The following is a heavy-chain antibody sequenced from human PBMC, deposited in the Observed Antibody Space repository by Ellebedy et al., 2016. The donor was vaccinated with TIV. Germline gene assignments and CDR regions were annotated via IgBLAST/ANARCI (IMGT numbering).Heavy chain of an antibody. CDR3: ARAGQLVPSDY. V-gene: IGHV4-34*01. CDR1: GGSFSGYY. D-gene: IGHD6-13*01. Sequence: MPSETLSLTCAVYGGSFSGYYWSWIRQPPGKGLEWIGEINHSGSTNYNPSLKSRVTISVDTSKNQFSLKLSSVTAADTAVYYCARAGQLVPSDYWGQGTLVTVSS. CDR2: INHSGST. J-gene: IGHJ4*02.